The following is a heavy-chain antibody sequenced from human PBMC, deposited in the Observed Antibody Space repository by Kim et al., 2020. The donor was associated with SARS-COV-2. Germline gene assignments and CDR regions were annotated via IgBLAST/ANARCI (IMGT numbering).Heavy chain of an antibody. V-gene: IGHV1-18*01. D-gene: IGHD5-12*01. J-gene: IGHJ4*02. Sequence: KYEQNLQGRVPMTTDTSTSTAYMELRSLTSDDTAVYYCAREVRGYDHGYDYWGQGTLVTVSS. CDR3: AREVRGYDHGYDY.